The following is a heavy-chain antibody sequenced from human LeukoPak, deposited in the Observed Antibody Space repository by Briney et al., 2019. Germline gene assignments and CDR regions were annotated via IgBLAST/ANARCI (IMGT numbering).Heavy chain of an antibody. D-gene: IGHD7-27*01. Sequence: PSETLSLTCTVSGGSISNYFWSWIRQAPGKGLEYIGFIYYSGNTNYNPSLKSRVTISVDTSKNQFSLKLSSVTAADTAVYYCARDRTLTGEPHFDYWGQGTLVTVSS. J-gene: IGHJ4*02. CDR3: ARDRTLTGEPHFDY. CDR2: IYYSGNT. CDR1: GGSISNYF. V-gene: IGHV4-59*12.